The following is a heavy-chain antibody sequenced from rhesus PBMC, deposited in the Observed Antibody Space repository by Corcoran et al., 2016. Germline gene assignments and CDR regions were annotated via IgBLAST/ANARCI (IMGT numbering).Heavy chain of an antibody. CDR3: AREVPLYYYDSGYYTGGYGLDS. CDR1: GGSISSNY. Sequence: QLQLQESGPGLVKPSETLSLTCAVSGGSISSNYWSWIRQPPGKGLEGFGRISGSGGSTDYHPSLKPRVTFSTGPSKTQFSLKLSSVTAADTAVYYCAREVPLYYYDSGYYTGGYGLDSWGQGVVVTVSS. J-gene: IGHJ6*01. V-gene: IGHV4-173*01. D-gene: IGHD3-28*01. CDR2: ISGSGGST.